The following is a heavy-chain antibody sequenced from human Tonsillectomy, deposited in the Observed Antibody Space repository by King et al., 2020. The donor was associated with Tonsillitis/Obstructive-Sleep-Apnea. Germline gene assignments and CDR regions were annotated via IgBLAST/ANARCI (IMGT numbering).Heavy chain of an antibody. V-gene: IGHV1-18*01. CDR3: ARDSRSHYYDTSGYHTFDY. CDR1: GYTFTTYG. D-gene: IGHD3-22*01. CDR2: ISAYNGDT. Sequence: QVQLVQSGAEVKKPGASVKVSCKASGYTFTTYGISWVRQAPGQGLEWMGWISAYNGDTNYAQKLQGRVTMTTDTSTSTAYMEVRSLRSDDTAVYYCARDSRSHYYDTSGYHTFDYWGQGTLVTVSS. J-gene: IGHJ4*02.